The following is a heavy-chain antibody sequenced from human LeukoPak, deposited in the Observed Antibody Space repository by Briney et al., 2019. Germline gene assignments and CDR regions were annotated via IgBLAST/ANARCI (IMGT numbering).Heavy chain of an antibody. Sequence: GGSLRLSCAASGFTFTNYAMSWVRQAPGKGLEWVSGISGSGDSTNYADSVKGRFTISRDNSRNTLILQMNSLRAEDTAVYYCATALALAGRVFDYWGQGTLVTVSS. CDR1: GFTFTNYA. V-gene: IGHV3-23*01. CDR2: ISGSGDST. CDR3: ATALALAGRVFDY. J-gene: IGHJ4*02. D-gene: IGHD6-13*01.